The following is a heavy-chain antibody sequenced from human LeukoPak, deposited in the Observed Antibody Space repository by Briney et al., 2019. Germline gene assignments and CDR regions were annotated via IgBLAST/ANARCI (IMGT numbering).Heavy chain of an antibody. Sequence: SVKVSCKASGGTFSSYAISWVRQAPGQGLEWMGGIIPIFGTANYAQKFQGRVTITADESTSTAYMELSSLRSEDTAVYYCAREGGGNSYYYYMEVWGKGTTVTISS. V-gene: IGHV1-69*01. CDR2: IIPIFGTA. CDR3: AREGGGNSYYYYMEV. D-gene: IGHD4-23*01. J-gene: IGHJ6*03. CDR1: GGTFSSYA.